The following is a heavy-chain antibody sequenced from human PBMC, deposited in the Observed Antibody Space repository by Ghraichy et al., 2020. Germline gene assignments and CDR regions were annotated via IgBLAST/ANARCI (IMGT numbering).Heavy chain of an antibody. CDR3: ARAREDTVMVNAAFDI. Sequence: GGSLRLSCAASGFTFNSYGMHWVRQAPGKGLVWVSRINSDGSSTSYADSVKGRFTISRDKAKNTLYLQMNSLRAEDTAVYYCARAREDTVMVNAAFDIWGQGQLV. CDR2: INSDGSST. CDR1: GFTFNSYG. J-gene: IGHJ3*02. V-gene: IGHV3-74*01. D-gene: IGHD5-18*01.